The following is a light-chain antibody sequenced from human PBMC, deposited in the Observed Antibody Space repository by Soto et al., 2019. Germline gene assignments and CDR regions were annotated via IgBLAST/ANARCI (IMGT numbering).Light chain of an antibody. J-gene: IGLJ3*02. V-gene: IGLV1-40*01. CDR3: QSYDSSLRGWM. CDR2: ANN. CDR1: SSNIGAGYD. Sequence: QSVLTQPPSVSGAPGQRVTISCTGSSSNIGAGYDIHWYQKLPGTAPKLLIFANNNRPSGVPDRCSGSKSGTSASLAITGLQADDEADYFCQSYDSSLRGWMFGGGTKLTVL.